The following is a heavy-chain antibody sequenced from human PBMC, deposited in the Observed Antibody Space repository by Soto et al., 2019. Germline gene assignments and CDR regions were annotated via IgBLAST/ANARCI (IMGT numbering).Heavy chain of an antibody. CDR2: ISWNSGSI. CDR1: GFTFDDYA. D-gene: IGHD6-13*01. V-gene: IGHV3-9*01. J-gene: IGHJ1*01. CDR3: ARDDDSSWYGYFQH. Sequence: EVQLVESGGGLVQPGRSLRLSCAASGFTFDDYAMHWVRQAPGKGLEWVSGISWNSGSIGYADSVKGRFTISRDNAKKSLYLQMNSLRAEETALYYCARDDDSSWYGYFQHWGQGTLVTVSS.